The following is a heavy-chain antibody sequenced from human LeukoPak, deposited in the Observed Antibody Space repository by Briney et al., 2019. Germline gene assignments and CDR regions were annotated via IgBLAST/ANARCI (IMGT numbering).Heavy chain of an antibody. CDR1: GFTFSSNW. CDR3: VREVEGLQSYSFDI. J-gene: IGHJ3*02. V-gene: IGHV3-74*01. D-gene: IGHD5-24*01. Sequence: GESLRLSCAASGFTFSSNWRRWVRQAPGKGLVWVGCINSGGSSTRYADSVKGLFTTYRDTAKNTLYLQMNSLRAEHTGVYYCVREVEGLQSYSFDIWGQGTMVTVSS. CDR2: INSGGSST.